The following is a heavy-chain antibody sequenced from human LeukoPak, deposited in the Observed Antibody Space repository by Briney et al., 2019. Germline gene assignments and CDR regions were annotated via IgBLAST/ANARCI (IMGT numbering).Heavy chain of an antibody. V-gene: IGHV1-69*05. CDR1: GGTFSSYA. CDR2: IIPIFGTA. D-gene: IGHD1-26*01. J-gene: IGHJ5*02. CDR3: ASYRQWELDP. Sequence: VASVKVSCKASGGTFSSYAISWARQAPGQGLEWMGRIIPIFGTANYAQKFQGRVTITTDESTSTAYMELSSLRSEDTAVYYCASYRQWELDPWGQGTLVTVSS.